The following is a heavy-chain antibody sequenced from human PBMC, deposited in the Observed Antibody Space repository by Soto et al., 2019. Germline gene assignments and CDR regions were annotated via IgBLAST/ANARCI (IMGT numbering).Heavy chain of an antibody. CDR3: ARSYCGSLSCSRVGFVDY. V-gene: IGHV4-39*01. J-gene: IGHJ4*02. CDR1: GVSISSSTYY. D-gene: IGHD2-2*01. CDR2: IYYSGNT. Sequence: QLQLQESGPGLVKPSETLSLSCTVSGVSISSSTYYWGWIRQPPGKGLEWMGSIYYSGNTYYNPSLKRRVTLSGDTSKTQLPLRLCSVTASDTAVYYCARSYCGSLSCSRVGFVDYWGQGTLVTVSS.